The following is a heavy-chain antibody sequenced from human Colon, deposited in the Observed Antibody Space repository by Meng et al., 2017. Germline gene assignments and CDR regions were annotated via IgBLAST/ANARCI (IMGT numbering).Heavy chain of an antibody. D-gene: IGHD3-10*01. Sequence: VRLQVSGPGCVNPSEPMSLTCTVSGGDINNYYWSWIRQSPGKGLEWLGCVYSSGSAYFSPSLKSRLNMSVDRTKNQLSLKVNSVTAADTAVYYCARGVETMIRGVKWYFDLWGRGALVTASS. CDR1: GGDINNYY. CDR2: VYSSGSA. J-gene: IGHJ2*01. V-gene: IGHV4-4*07. CDR3: ARGVETMIRGVKWYFDL.